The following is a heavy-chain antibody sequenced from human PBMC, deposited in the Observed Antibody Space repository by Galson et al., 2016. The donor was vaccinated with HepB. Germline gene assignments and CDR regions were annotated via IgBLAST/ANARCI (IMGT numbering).Heavy chain of an antibody. D-gene: IGHD3-16*02. Sequence: SLRLSCAVSGFAVRSNFMAWVRQAPGKGLEWVSLIYSGGSTYYADSVRGRFTISRDISKNTLFLEMLSLRAEDTAVYYCARVQTFYDYIWGTSRPRYFDYWGQGTLVTVSP. J-gene: IGHJ4*02. CDR2: IYSGGST. CDR3: ARVQTFYDYIWGTSRPRYFDY. CDR1: GFAVRSNF. V-gene: IGHV3-53*01.